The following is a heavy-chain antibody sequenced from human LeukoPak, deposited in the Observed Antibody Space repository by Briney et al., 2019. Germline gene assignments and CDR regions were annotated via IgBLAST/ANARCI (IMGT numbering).Heavy chain of an antibody. CDR3: ARGGGSIRHSYYYYVDV. V-gene: IGHV3-20*04. Sequence: GGSLRLSCAASGFSFNDYGMSWVRQAPGQDPEWVFGITWNGGSTDYAASVKGRFTISRDNAKNSLYLRMNSLRDEDTALYYCARGGGSIRHSYYYYVDVWGKGTSVTVPS. D-gene: IGHD2-15*01. CDR2: ITWNGGST. CDR1: GFSFNDYG. J-gene: IGHJ6*03.